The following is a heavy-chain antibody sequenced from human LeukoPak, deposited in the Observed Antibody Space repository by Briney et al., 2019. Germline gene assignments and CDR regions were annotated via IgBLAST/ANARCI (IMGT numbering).Heavy chain of an antibody. J-gene: IGHJ4*02. D-gene: IGHD4-17*01. CDR2: ISYDGSNK. Sequence: PGRSLRLSCAASGFTFSSYGMHWVRQAPGRGLEWVAVISYDGSNKYYADSVKGRFTISRDNSKNTLYLQMNSLRAEDTAVYYCAKEISPYGDFYYWGQGTLVTVSS. CDR3: AKEISPYGDFYY. V-gene: IGHV3-30*18. CDR1: GFTFSSYG.